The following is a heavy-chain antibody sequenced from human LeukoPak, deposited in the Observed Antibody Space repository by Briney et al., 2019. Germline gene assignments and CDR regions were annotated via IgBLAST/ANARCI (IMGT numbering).Heavy chain of an antibody. CDR1: GFTFSSYG. CDR2: IRYDGSNK. D-gene: IGHD6-13*01. CDR3: AKDLYSSSYYDY. J-gene: IGHJ4*02. V-gene: IGHV3-30*02. Sequence: PGGSLRLSCAASGFTFSSYGMHWVRQAPGKGLEWVAFIRYDGSNKYYADSVKGRFTISRDDSKNTLYLQMNSLRAEDTAVYYCAKDLYSSSYYDYWGRGTLVTVSS.